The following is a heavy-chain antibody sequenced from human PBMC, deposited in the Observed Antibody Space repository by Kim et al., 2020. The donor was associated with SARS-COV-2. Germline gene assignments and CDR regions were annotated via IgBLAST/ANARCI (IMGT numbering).Heavy chain of an antibody. Sequence: GGSLRLSCAASGFTFSSYSMNWVRQAPGKGLEWVSSISSSSSYIYYADSVKGRFTISRDNAKNSLYLQMNSLRAEDTAVYYCARQAYRGVIYDWFDPWGQRTLVTVSS. D-gene: IGHD3-10*01. V-gene: IGHV3-21*01. CDR1: GFTFSSYS. J-gene: IGHJ5*02. CDR2: ISSSSSYI. CDR3: ARQAYRGVIYDWFDP.